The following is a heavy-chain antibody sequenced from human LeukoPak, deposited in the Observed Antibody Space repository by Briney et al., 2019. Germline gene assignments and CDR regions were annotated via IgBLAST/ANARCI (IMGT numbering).Heavy chain of an antibody. CDR1: GFTFDDYT. CDR2: ISWDGGST. V-gene: IGHV3-43*01. Sequence: PGGSLRLSCAASGFTFDDYTMHWVRRAPGKGLEWVSLISWDGGSTYYADSVKGRFTISRDNSKNSLYLQMNSLRTEDTALYYCAKDKQGHFDYWGQGTLVTVSS. D-gene: IGHD6-19*01. CDR3: AKDKQGHFDY. J-gene: IGHJ4*02.